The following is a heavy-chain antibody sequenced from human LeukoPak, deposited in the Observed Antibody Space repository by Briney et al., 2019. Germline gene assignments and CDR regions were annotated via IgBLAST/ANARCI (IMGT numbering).Heavy chain of an antibody. CDR2: IYYSGST. Sequence: PSETLSLTCTVSGGSIRSSYYYWGWIRQPPGKGLEWIGYIYYSGSTYYNPSLKSRVTISVDTSKDQFSLKLSSVTAADTAVYYCARSSSLLRWWGQGTLVTVSS. D-gene: IGHD4-23*01. CDR3: ARSSSLLRW. J-gene: IGHJ4*02. CDR1: GGSIRSSYYY. V-gene: IGHV4-31*03.